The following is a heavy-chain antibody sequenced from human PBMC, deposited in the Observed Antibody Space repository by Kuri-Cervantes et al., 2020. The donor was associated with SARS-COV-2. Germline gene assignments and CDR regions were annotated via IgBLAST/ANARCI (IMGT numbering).Heavy chain of an antibody. CDR2: ISSSSSQR. Sequence: GGSLRLSCAASGFTFSTYSMTWVRQAPGKGLEWVSSISSSSSQRYYVDSVKGRFTISRDNAKNSLYLQMNSLRAEDTAVYYCASLLSGGGAHLYYFYMDAWGKGTSVTDSS. J-gene: IGHJ6*03. D-gene: IGHD3-16*01. CDR3: ASLLSGGGAHLYYFYMDA. V-gene: IGHV3-21*01. CDR1: GFTFSTYS.